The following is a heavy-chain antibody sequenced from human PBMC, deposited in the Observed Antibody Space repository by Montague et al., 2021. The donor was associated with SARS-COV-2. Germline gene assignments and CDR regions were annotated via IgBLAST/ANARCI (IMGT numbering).Heavy chain of an antibody. J-gene: IGHJ4*02. V-gene: IGHV4-34*01. CDR3: ARWDPQTLTLIGLRGKSANDY. CDR1: GGSFSGYY. D-gene: IGHD4-23*01. Sequence: SETLSLTCAVYGGSFSGYYWTWIRQSPEKGLEWIAEINHSGTTNYNFNPSLRSRVTISVDTSKSQFSLKLTSVTAADTGVYYCARWDPQTLTLIGLRGKSANDYWGQGTLVTVSS. CDR2: INHSGTT.